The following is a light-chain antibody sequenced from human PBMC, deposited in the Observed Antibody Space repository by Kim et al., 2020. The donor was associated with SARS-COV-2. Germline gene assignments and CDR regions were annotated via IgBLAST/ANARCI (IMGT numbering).Light chain of an antibody. CDR3: AAWDDSLSGRL. Sequence: GQRVTSACSGSSSNIGTNYLYWYQQFPGTAPKLLIYKNNERPSGVSDRFSGSKSGTSASLAISGLRSEDEADYYCAAWDDSLSGRLFGGGTQLTVL. J-gene: IGLJ3*02. CDR2: KNN. CDR1: SSNIGTNY. V-gene: IGLV1-47*01.